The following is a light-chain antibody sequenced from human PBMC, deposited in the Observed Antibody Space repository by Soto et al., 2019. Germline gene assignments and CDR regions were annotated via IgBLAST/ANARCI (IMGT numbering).Light chain of an antibody. Sequence: EIVLTQSPPTLSLSPGERATLSCRASQSVSDSLAWYQQKSGQAPRLLIYDASNRATGIPARFTGSGSGTDFTLTISSLEPEDFAIYYCQQRSKWPLTFGQGTKVEIK. CDR3: QQRSKWPLT. V-gene: IGKV3-11*01. J-gene: IGKJ1*01. CDR2: DAS. CDR1: QSVSDS.